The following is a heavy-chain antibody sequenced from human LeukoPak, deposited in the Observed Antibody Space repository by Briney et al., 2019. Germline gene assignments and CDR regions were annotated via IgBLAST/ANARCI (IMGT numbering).Heavy chain of an antibody. D-gene: IGHD2-15*01. V-gene: IGHV3-9*01. CDR1: GYYFGDYG. Sequence: GWSLRLSCVASGYYFGDYGMHWVRQAPGKGLEWASGTNWDTNNVGYADSVKGRFTVSRDNAKNSLYLQMNSLRAEDTAVYYCAKDIGYCGGGSCSSDYFGLDVWGLGTTVTVSS. CDR3: AKDIGYCGGGSCSSDYFGLDV. J-gene: IGHJ6*02. CDR2: TNWDTNNV.